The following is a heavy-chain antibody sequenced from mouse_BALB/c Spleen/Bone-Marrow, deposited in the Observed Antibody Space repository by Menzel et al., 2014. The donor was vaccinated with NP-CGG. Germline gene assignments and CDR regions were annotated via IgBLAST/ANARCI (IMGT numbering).Heavy chain of an antibody. Sequence: HTSGPEFELRRSYADLCFKDTSFKITDTYMHWVKQRPEPGLEWIGRIDPANGNTKNDPKFQGKATITADTSSNTAYLQLSSLTSEDTAVYYCARVYPNA. J-gene: IGHJ4*01. CDR3: ARVYPNA. V-gene: IGHV14-3*02. CDR1: SFKITDTY. CDR2: IDPANGNT. D-gene: IGHD2-1*01.